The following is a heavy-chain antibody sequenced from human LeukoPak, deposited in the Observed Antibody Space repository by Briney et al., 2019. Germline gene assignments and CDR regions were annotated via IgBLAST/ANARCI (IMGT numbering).Heavy chain of an antibody. CDR1: GYTFTGYY. CDR3: ARGDVVLSLHI. J-gene: IGHJ3*02. Sequence: ASVKVSCKASGYTFTGYYMHWVRQAPGQGLEWMGWINPNNGGTNYAQRFQGRVTLTRDTSISTAYMDLSRLRPDDTALYYRARGDVVLSLHIWGQGTMVTVSS. CDR2: INPNNGGT. D-gene: IGHD2-21*01. V-gene: IGHV1-2*02.